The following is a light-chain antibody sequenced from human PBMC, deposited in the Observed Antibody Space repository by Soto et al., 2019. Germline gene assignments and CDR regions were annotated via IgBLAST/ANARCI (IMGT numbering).Light chain of an antibody. CDR3: QQYGSSPPWT. Sequence: EIVLTQSPGTLSLSPGERATLSCRASESVSSSYLAWYQQKPGQAPRLLIFGASSRATGTPDRFSGSGSGTDFPLAISRLESEDFAVYYCQQYGSSPPWTFGQGTEVEIK. CDR2: GAS. V-gene: IGKV3-20*01. J-gene: IGKJ1*01. CDR1: ESVSSSY.